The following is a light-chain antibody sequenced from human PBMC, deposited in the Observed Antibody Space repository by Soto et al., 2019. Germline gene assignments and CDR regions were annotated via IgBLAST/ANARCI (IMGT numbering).Light chain of an antibody. CDR1: SGSVSASYY. J-gene: IGLJ7*01. CDR2: STN. Sequence: QTVVTQEPSFSVSPGGTVTLTCGLSSGSVSASYYPSWYHQTPGQAPRTLISSTNTRSSGVPDRFSGSILGNKAALTITGAQADDESDYYCVLYMGSGIAVFGGGTQLTVL. CDR3: VLYMGSGIAV. V-gene: IGLV8-61*01.